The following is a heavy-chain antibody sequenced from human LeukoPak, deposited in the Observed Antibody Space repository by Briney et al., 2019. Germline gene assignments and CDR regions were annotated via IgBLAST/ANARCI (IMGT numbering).Heavy chain of an antibody. J-gene: IGHJ4*02. CDR3: ARGRDTAMVTSLGYFDY. V-gene: IGHV1-69*04. Sequence: SVKVSCKASEGTFSSYAISWVRQAPGQGLERMGRIIPIFGIANYAQKFQGRVTITADKSTSTAYMELSSLRSEDTAVYYCARGRDTAMVTSLGYFDYWGQGTLVTVSS. D-gene: IGHD5-18*01. CDR1: EGTFSSYA. CDR2: IIPIFGIA.